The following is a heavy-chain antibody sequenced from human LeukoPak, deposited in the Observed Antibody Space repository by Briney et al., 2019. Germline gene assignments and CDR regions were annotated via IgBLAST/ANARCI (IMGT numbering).Heavy chain of an antibody. D-gene: IGHD3-10*01. Sequence: PSETLSLTCAVYGGSFSGYYWSWIRQPPGKGLEWIGEINHSGSTNYNPSLKSRVTISVDTSKNQFSLKLSSVTAADTAVYYCARGDPSGYFDYWGQGTLVTVSS. CDR1: GGSFSGYY. CDR2: INHSGST. CDR3: ARGDPSGYFDY. V-gene: IGHV4-34*01. J-gene: IGHJ4*02.